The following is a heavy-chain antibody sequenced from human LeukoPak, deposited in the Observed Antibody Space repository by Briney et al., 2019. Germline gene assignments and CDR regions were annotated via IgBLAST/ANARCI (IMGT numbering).Heavy chain of an antibody. CDR1: GYTFTSYW. CDR3: ARSRDYGTDYYFDY. J-gene: IGHJ4*02. CDR2: IYPGDSDT. D-gene: IGHD4-17*01. V-gene: IGHV5-51*01. Sequence: GESLKISCKGSGYTFTSYWLGWVRQMTGQGLEWMGIIYPGDSDTRYSPSFQGQVTISADKSISTAFLQWSSLKASDTPMYHCARSRDYGTDYYFDYWGQVTLVTVSS.